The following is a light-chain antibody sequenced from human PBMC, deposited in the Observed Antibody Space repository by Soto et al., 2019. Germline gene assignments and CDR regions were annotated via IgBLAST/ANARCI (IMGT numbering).Light chain of an antibody. J-gene: IGLJ3*02. CDR1: SSNLGAGYD. Sequence: QSVLTQPPSVSGAPEQRVTLSCTGNSSNLGAGYDVHWYQQLPGAVPKLVIFGNRNRPSGVPERFSGSKSGTSASLAITGLQAEYEADYYCQAYDYSLTASVFGGGTKLTVL. CDR2: GNR. V-gene: IGLV1-40*01. CDR3: QAYDYSLTASV.